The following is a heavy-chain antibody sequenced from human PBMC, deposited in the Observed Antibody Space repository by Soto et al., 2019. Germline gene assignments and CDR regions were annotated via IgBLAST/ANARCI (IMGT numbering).Heavy chain of an antibody. CDR1: GGSISSGDYY. V-gene: IGHV4-30-4*01. J-gene: IGHJ5*02. CDR2: IYYSGST. D-gene: IGHD3-3*01. Sequence: ASETLSLTCTVSGGSISSGDYYWSWIRQPPGKGLEWIGYIYYSGSTYYNPSLKSRVTISVDTSKNQFYLKLSSVTATDTAVYYCAREGTDFWSGYPARRINWLDPWGQGNLVTV. CDR3: AREGTDFWSGYPARRINWLDP.